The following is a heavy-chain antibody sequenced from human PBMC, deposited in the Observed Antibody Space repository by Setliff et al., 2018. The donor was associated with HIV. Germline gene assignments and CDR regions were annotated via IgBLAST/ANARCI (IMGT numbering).Heavy chain of an antibody. CDR1: GFTFSSYA. CDR3: AKDPRYCTNGVCYRYFDY. Sequence: GSLRLSCAASGFTFSSYAMNWVRQAPGKGLEWVSTISGGGGVTYYADSVKGRFSISRDNSKNTLYLQMSSLRVEDTAVYYCAKDPRYCTNGVCYRYFDYWGQGTLVTVSS. D-gene: IGHD2-8*01. J-gene: IGHJ4*02. V-gene: IGHV3-23*01. CDR2: ISGGGGVT.